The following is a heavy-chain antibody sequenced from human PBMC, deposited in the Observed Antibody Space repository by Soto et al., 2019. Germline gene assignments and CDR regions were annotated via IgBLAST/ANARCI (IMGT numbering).Heavy chain of an antibody. CDR2: IYRTGST. J-gene: IGHJ4*02. CDR3: ASRDPGTSVDY. CDR1: GGSFTSNNW. D-gene: IGHD1-7*01. V-gene: IGHV4-4*02. Sequence: PSETLSLTCAVSGGSFTSNNWWTWVRQPPGQGLEWIGDIYRTGSTNYNPSLKSRVTISLDKSENQFSLKVTSLTAADTAVYYCASRDPGTSVDYWGQGTLVTVS.